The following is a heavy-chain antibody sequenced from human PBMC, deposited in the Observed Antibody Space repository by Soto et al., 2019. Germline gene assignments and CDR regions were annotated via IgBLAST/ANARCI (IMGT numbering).Heavy chain of an antibody. CDR2: INHSGST. V-gene: IGHV4-34*01. CDR3: ARVMRIESNTTVRYYYYYGMDA. J-gene: IGHJ6*02. CDR1: GGSFSGYY. Sequence: PSETLSLTCAVYGGSFSGYYWSWIRQPPGKGLEWIGEINHSGSTNYNPSLKSRVTISVDTSKNQFSLKLSSVTAADTAVYYCARVMRIESNTTVRYYYYYGMDAWGQGTTVTVSS. D-gene: IGHD4-4*01.